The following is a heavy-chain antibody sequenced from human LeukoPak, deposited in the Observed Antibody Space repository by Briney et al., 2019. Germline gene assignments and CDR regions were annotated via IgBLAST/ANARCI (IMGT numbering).Heavy chain of an antibody. V-gene: IGHV4-34*01. Sequence: SETLSLTCAVYGGSFRGYYWSWIRQPPGKGLEWIGEINHSGSTNYNPSLKSRVTISVDTSKNQFSLKLSSVTAADTAVYYCASLYSNPSSYWGQGTLVTVSS. J-gene: IGHJ4*02. CDR3: ASLYSNPSSY. CDR2: INHSGST. CDR1: GGSFRGYY. D-gene: IGHD4-11*01.